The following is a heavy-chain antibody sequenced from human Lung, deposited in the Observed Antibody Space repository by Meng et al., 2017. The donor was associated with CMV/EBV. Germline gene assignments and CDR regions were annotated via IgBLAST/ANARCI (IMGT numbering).Heavy chain of an antibody. CDR3: AGGLYDFWSGYYYHGMDV. V-gene: IGHV1-2*02. Sequence: ASXXVSXKASGYTFTGYYMHWVRQAPGQGLEWMGWINPNSGGTNYAQKFQGRVTMTRDTSISTAYMELSRLRSDDTAVYYCAGGLYDFWSGYYYHGMDVWXQGTTVTVSS. D-gene: IGHD3-3*01. J-gene: IGHJ6*02. CDR1: GYTFTGYY. CDR2: INPNSGGT.